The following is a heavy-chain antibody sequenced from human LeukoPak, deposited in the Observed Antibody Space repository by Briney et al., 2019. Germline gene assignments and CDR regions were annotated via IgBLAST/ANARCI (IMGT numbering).Heavy chain of an antibody. CDR3: AKLDY. CDR1: GFTFSSYG. CDR2: ISYDGSNK. V-gene: IGHV3-30*18. Sequence: GRSLRLSCAASGFTFSSYGMHWVRQAPGKGLEWVAVISYDGSNKYYADSVKGRFTISRDNSKNTLYLQINSLRAEDTAVYYCAKLDYWGQGTLVTVSS. J-gene: IGHJ4*02.